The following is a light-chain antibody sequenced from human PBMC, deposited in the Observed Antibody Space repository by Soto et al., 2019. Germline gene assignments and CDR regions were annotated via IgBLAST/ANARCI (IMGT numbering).Light chain of an antibody. CDR2: KAS. CDR1: QNIDAW. V-gene: IGKV1-5*03. Sequence: IQMTQSPSTLSASVGDRVTITCRAGQNIDAWLSWYQQKPGKAPKVLIYKASSLESGVPSRFSGSGSGTEFTLTISSLQPDDSATYYCQRYNTYPLTFGGGTKVDIK. CDR3: QRYNTYPLT. J-gene: IGKJ4*01.